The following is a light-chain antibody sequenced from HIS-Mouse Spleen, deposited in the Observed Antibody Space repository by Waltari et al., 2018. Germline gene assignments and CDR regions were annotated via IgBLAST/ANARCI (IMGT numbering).Light chain of an antibody. CDR2: DVS. CDR3: CSYAGSYTGV. V-gene: IGLV2-11*01. J-gene: IGLJ1*01. CDR1: SSDVGGYNY. Sequence: QSALTQPRSVSGSPGQSVTIPCTCTSSDVGGYNYVSWYQQHPGKAPKLMVYDVSKRPSGVPDLFSGSKSGNTASLTISGLQAEDEADYYCCSYAGSYTGVFGTGTKVTVL.